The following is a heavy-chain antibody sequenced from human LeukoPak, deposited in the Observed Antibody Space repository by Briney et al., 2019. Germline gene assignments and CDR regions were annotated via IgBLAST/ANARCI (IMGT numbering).Heavy chain of an antibody. CDR3: AKDPSDLGGSGSNNYFDC. D-gene: IGHD3-10*01. CDR1: GXTLSSYD. V-gene: IGHV3-23*01. J-gene: IGHJ4*02. Sequence: GSLRLSLAASGXTLSSYDKSWVRQAPGKGLELVPGITYSMGYTYYADSVKGRFTISRDNSRNTLYLQMNSLRAEDTAVYYCAKDPSDLGGSGSNNYFDCWGQGTLVTVSS. CDR2: ITYSMGYT.